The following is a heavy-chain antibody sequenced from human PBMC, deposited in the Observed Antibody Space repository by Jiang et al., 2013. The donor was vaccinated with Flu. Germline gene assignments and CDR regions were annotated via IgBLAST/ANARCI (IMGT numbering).Heavy chain of an antibody. CDR1: GDSISSDNFY. V-gene: IGHV4-31*03. D-gene: IGHD3-22*01. J-gene: IGHJ3*02. CDR3: ARDRDNSGFWHAFDI. Sequence: GPGLVKPSQTPSLTCTVSGDSISSDNFYWSWIRQHPGKGLEWIGCVYYSGDTYYNPSLKSRVTISVDTSKNQFSLRLGSVTAADTAVYYCARDRDNSGFWHAFDIWGQGTMVTVSS. CDR2: VYYSGDT.